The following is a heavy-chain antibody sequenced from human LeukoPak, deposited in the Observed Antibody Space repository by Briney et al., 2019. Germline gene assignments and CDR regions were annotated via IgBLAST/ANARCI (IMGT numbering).Heavy chain of an antibody. CDR3: ARVGYSYGYRALDY. CDR1: GFTFSSHG. J-gene: IGHJ4*02. Sequence: GGTLRLSCAASGFTFSSHGMSWVRQAPGKGLEWVSAISSNGGSTYYANSVKGRFTISRDNSKNTLYLQMGSLRAEDMAVYYCARVGYSYGYRALDYWGQGTLVTVSS. CDR2: ISSNGGST. D-gene: IGHD5-18*01. V-gene: IGHV3-64*01.